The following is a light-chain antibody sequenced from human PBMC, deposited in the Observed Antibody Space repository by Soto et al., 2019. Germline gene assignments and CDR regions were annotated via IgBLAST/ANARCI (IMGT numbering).Light chain of an antibody. CDR2: GAS. CDR1: QSVSSSY. V-gene: IGKV3-20*01. Sequence: EIVLTQSPGTLSLSPGERATLSCRASQSVSSSYLAWYQQKPGQAPRLLIYGASSRATGIPDRFSGSGSGTDFTLTISRLETEDFAVYYCQQYGSSPFYTFGPGTKVDIK. J-gene: IGKJ3*01. CDR3: QQYGSSPFYT.